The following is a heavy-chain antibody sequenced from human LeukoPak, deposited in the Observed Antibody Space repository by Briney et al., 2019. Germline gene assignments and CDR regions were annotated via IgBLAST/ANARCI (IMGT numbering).Heavy chain of an antibody. J-gene: IGHJ4*02. Sequence: GGSLRLSCAASGFTFSDYYMSWLRQAPGKGLEWVSYISGSSSYTHYADSVKGRFTISRDNAKNSLYLQMNSLRAEDTAVYYCSRAGTGFNIPGAYWGQGTLVTVSS. CDR3: SRAGTGFNIPGAY. CDR2: ISGSSSYT. D-gene: IGHD1-14*01. CDR1: GFTFSDYY. V-gene: IGHV3-11*05.